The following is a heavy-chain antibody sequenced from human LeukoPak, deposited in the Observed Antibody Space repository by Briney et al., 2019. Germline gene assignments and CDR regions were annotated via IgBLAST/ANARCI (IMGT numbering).Heavy chain of an antibody. J-gene: IGHJ6*01. CDR1: GFTFSGSA. CDR2: IRSKANSYAT. Sequence: GGSLRLFCAASGFTFSGSAMHWVRQASGKGLEWVGRIRSKANSYATAYAASVKGRFTISRDDSKNTAYLQMNSLRAEDTAIYYCAKMKGHPLPKYYMDVWGQGTTVTVSS. D-gene: IGHD1-26*01. CDR3: AKMKGHPLPKYYMDV. V-gene: IGHV3-73*01.